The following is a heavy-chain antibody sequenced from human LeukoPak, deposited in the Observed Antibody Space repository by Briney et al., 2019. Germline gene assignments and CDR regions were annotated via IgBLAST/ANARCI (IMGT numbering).Heavy chain of an antibody. CDR1: GGTFSSYA. D-gene: IGHD1-26*01. CDR2: IIPIFGTA. CDR3: ARDMYSGSYQTFDY. V-gene: IGHV1-69*01. J-gene: IGHJ4*02. Sequence: GSSVKVSCKASGGTFSSYAISWVRQAPGQGLEWMGGIIPIFGTANYAQKFHGRVTITADESTSTAYMELSSLRSEDTAVYYCARDMYSGSYQTFDYWGQGALVSVSS.